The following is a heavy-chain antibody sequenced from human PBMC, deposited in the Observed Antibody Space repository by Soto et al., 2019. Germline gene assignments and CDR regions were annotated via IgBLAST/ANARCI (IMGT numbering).Heavy chain of an antibody. CDR3: ARCNHYDSGGDAFDI. V-gene: IGHV4-31*03. CDR1: GSSISSGGYY. J-gene: IGHJ3*02. Sequence: QVQLQESGPGLVKPSQTLSLTCTVAGSSISSGGYYWSWIRQHPGKGLAWIGYIYYSGSTYYNPSLKSRVTIKVDTSKIQFPLKLSSVTAAYTAVNYCARCNHYDSGGDAFDILGQGLMVTVSS. D-gene: IGHD3-22*01. CDR2: IYYSGST.